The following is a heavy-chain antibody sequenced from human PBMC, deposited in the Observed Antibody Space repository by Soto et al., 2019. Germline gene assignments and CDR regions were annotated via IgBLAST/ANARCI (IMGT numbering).Heavy chain of an antibody. J-gene: IGHJ6*03. V-gene: IGHV4-34*01. Sequence: SETLSLTCAVYGGSFSGYYWSWIRQPPGKGLEWIGEINHSGSTNYNPSLKSRVTISVDTSKNQFSLKLSSVTAADTAVYYCARGGLGYYYYMDVWGKGTTVTVSS. CDR2: INHSGST. D-gene: IGHD6-19*01. CDR3: ARGGLGYYYYMDV. CDR1: GGSFSGYY.